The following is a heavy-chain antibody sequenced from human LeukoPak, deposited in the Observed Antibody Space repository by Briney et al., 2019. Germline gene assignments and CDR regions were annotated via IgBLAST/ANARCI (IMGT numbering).Heavy chain of an antibody. J-gene: IGHJ5*02. V-gene: IGHV4-30-4*01. D-gene: IGHD3-22*01. CDR2: TYYSGST. Sequence: SETLSLTCTVSGVSISSGDYYWSWIRQPPGKGLEWIVYTYYSGSTYYTPSLQSRVTISVDTSKNQFSLKLSSVTAADTAVYYCARPYYYDSRIAPWGQGTRVTVSS. CDR1: GVSISSGDYY. CDR3: ARPYYYDSRIAP.